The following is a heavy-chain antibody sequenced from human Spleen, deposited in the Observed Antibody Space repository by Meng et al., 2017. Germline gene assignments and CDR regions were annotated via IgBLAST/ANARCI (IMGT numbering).Heavy chain of an antibody. D-gene: IGHD3-22*01. CDR2: IRSKAYGGTT. Sequence: GESLKISCAASGFTLSSYAMHWVRQAPGKGLEWVGFIRSKAYGGTTEYAASVKGRFTISRDDSKSIAYLQMNSLKTEDIAVYYCTRVVGYYYEDGVGDNNWFDPWGQGTLVTVSS. CDR1: GFTLSSYA. V-gene: IGHV3-49*04. CDR3: TRVVGYYYEDGVGDNNWFDP. J-gene: IGHJ5*02.